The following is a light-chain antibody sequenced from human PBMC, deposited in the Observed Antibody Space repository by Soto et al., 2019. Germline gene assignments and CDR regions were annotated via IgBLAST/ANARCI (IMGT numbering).Light chain of an antibody. Sequence: DIQMTQSPSTLSASVGDRVTITCRASQSISSWLAWYQQKPGKAPKLLIYKAASLETGVPSSLSGSGSGTEFLLTISSLQPDDFATEYYQQYNSYSPYTFGQGTKLEIK. J-gene: IGKJ2*01. CDR2: KAA. CDR1: QSISSW. V-gene: IGKV1-5*03. CDR3: QQYNSYSPYT.